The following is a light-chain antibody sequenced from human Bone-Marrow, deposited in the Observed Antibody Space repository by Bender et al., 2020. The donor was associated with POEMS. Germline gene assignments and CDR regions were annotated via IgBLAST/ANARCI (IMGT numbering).Light chain of an antibody. J-gene: IGLJ3*02. Sequence: QSALTQPRSVSGSPGQSVTISCTGTSRDVGAYNYVSWYQQRPGEAPKLIIYDVTNRPSGISNRFSGSKSGNTASLTISGLQAEDEADYYCSSYTSTSTWVFGGGTKLTVL. V-gene: IGLV2-14*03. CDR1: SRDVGAYNY. CDR2: DVT. CDR3: SSYTSTSTWV.